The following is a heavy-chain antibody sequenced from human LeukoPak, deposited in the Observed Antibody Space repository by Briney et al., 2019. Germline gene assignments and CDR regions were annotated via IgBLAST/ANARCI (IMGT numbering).Heavy chain of an antibody. V-gene: IGHV3-21*01. CDR2: ISSSSSYI. J-gene: IGHJ4*02. Sequence: GGSLGLSCAASGFTFSSYSMNWVGQAPGKGREWVSSISSSSSYIYYADSVKGRFTISRDNAKNSLYLQMNSLRAEDTAVYYCARVGFGGTIDYWGQGTLVTVSS. D-gene: IGHD4-23*01. CDR1: GFTFSSYS. CDR3: ARVGFGGTIDY.